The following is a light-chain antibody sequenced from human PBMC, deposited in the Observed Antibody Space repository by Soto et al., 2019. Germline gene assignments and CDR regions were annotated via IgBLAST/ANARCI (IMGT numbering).Light chain of an antibody. CDR3: HQYDRSPLA. J-gene: IGKJ4*01. V-gene: IGKV3-20*01. CDR2: GAS. CDR1: QSVSSSY. Sequence: EIVLTQSPGTLSLSQTERATLSCRASQSVSSSYLAGYQQKPGQAPRLLISGASSRATGIADRFSGSGSGTEFTLTISRLQHEDFAVYYCHQYDRSPLAFGGGPKGE.